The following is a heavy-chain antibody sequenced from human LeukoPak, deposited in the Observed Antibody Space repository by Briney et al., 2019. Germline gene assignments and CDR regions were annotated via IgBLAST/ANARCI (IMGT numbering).Heavy chain of an antibody. V-gene: IGHV3-66*04. CDR2: IHAGGPT. Sequence: GGSLRLSCAASGFTISSSYMSWVRQAPGMGLEWVSAIHAGGPTFYADSVKGRFTISRDNSKNTLYLQMNSLRGEDTAVYYCASQNHYYGMDVWGQGTTVTVSS. CDR3: ASQNHYYGMDV. J-gene: IGHJ6*01. CDR1: GFTISSSY.